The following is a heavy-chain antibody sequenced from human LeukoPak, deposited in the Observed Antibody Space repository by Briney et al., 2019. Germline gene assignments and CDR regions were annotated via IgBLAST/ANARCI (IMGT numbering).Heavy chain of an antibody. D-gene: IGHD3-10*01. CDR2: IIPIFGIA. CDR3: AREWFGELSRGGWFDP. Sequence: ASVKVSCKASGGTFSSYAISWVRQAPGQGLEWMGRIIPIFGIANYAQKFQGRVTITADKSTSTAYMELSSLRSEDTAVYCCAREWFGELSRGGWFDPWGQGTLVTVSS. CDR1: GGTFSSYA. V-gene: IGHV1-69*04. J-gene: IGHJ5*02.